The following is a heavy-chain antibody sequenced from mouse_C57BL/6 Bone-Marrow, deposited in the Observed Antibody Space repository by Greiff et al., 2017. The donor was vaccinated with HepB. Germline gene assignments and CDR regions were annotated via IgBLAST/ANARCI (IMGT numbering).Heavy chain of an antibody. CDR3: VRPEYYSNPFAY. D-gene: IGHD2-5*01. CDR2: IRSKSNNYAT. V-gene: IGHV10-1*01. J-gene: IGHJ3*01. CDR1: GFSFNTYA. Sequence: EVQLVESGGGLVQPKGSLKLSCAASGFSFNTYAMNWVRQAPGKGLEWVARIRSKSNNYATYYADSVKDRFTISRDDSESMLYLQMNNLKTEDTAMYYCVRPEYYSNPFAYWGQGTLVTVSA.